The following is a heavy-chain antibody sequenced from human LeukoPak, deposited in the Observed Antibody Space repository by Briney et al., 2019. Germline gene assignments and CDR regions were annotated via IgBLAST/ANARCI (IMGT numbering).Heavy chain of an antibody. CDR1: GGSISSYY. D-gene: IGHD6-13*01. V-gene: IGHV4-59*01. CDR2: SSYIGST. Sequence: SETLSLTCTVSGGSISSYYWSWIRQPPGKGLEWIGYSSYIGSTNYNPSLKSRVTISVDTSKNQFSLKLSSVTAADTAVYYCARGGSSHDYWGQGTLVTVSS. J-gene: IGHJ4*02. CDR3: ARGGSSHDY.